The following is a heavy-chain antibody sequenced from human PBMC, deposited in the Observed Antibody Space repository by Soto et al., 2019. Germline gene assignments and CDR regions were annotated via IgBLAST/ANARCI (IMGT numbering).Heavy chain of an antibody. CDR2: ISYDGSNK. J-gene: IGHJ6*02. CDR1: GFTFSSYA. CDR3: ARAGCDGGSCYTLVGLRYGMDV. D-gene: IGHD2-15*01. V-gene: IGHV3-30-3*01. Sequence: QVQLVESGGGVVQPGRSLSLSYAASGFTFSSYAMHWVRQAPGKGLEWVAVISYDGSNKYYADSVKGRFTISRDNSKNTLYLQMNSLRAEDTAVYYCARAGCDGGSCYTLVGLRYGMDVWGQGTTVTVSS.